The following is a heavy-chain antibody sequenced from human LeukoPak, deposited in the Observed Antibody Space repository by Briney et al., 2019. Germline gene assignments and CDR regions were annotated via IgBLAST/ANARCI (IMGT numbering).Heavy chain of an antibody. CDR3: ARVDDRGHYYDSSGPRKLFDY. CDR1: GYTFTGYY. CDR2: INPNSGAT. D-gene: IGHD3-22*01. Sequence: ASVKVSCKASGYTFTGYYMHWVRQAPGQGLEWMGWINPNSGATNYAQKFQGRVTMTRDTSISTAYMELSRLSSDDTAVYYCARVDDRGHYYDSSGPRKLFDYWGQGTLVTVSS. J-gene: IGHJ4*02. V-gene: IGHV1-2*02.